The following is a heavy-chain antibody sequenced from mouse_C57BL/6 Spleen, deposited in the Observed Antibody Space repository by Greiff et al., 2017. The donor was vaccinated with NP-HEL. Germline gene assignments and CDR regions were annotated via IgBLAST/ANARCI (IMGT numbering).Heavy chain of an antibody. D-gene: IGHD2-2*01. Sequence: ESGAELVRPGTSVKVSCKASGYAFTNYLIEWVKQRPGQGLEWIGVINPGSGGTNYNEKFKGKATLTADKSSSTAYMQLSSLTSEDSAVYFCARLEMVTTYYFDYWGQGTTLTVSS. CDR3: ARLEMVTTYYFDY. CDR2: INPGSGGT. V-gene: IGHV1-54*01. CDR1: GYAFTNYL. J-gene: IGHJ2*01.